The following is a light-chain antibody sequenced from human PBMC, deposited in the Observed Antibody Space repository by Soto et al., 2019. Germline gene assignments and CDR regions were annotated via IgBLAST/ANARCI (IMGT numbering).Light chain of an antibody. CDR1: SSDVGTYDY. J-gene: IGLJ3*02. CDR3: SSYTSNSTVV. CDR2: DVS. V-gene: IGLV2-14*03. Sequence: QSALTQPASVSGSPGQSITISCSGSSSDVGTYDYVSWFQHHPGKAPKLMIFDVSIRPSGVSNRFSASKSGNTASLTISGLQAEDEADYYCSSYTSNSTVVFGGGTQLTVL.